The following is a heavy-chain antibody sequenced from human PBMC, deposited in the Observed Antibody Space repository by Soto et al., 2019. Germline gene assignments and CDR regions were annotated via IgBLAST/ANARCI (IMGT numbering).Heavy chain of an antibody. CDR3: AAVPQGDYGEYYYYYMDV. Sequence: GASVKVSCKASGFTFTSSAMQWVRQARGQRLEWIGWIVVGSGNTNYAQKFQERVTITRDMSTSTAYMELSSLRPEDTAVYYCAAVPQGDYGEYYYYYMDVWGKGTTVTVSS. CDR2: IVVGSGNT. CDR1: GFTFTSSA. J-gene: IGHJ6*03. V-gene: IGHV1-58*02. D-gene: IGHD4-17*01.